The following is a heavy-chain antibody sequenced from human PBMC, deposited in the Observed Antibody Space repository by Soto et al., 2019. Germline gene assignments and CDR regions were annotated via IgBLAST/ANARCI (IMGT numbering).Heavy chain of an antibody. CDR1: GFTFSSYA. Sequence: PGGSLRLSCAAPGFTFSSYAMSWVRQAPGKGLEWVSAISGSGGSTYYADSVKGRFTISRDNSENTLYLQMNSLRAEDTAVYYCAKFALWFGESPYYFDYWGQGTLVTVSS. CDR3: AKFALWFGESPYYFDY. V-gene: IGHV3-23*01. CDR2: ISGSGGST. J-gene: IGHJ4*02. D-gene: IGHD3-10*01.